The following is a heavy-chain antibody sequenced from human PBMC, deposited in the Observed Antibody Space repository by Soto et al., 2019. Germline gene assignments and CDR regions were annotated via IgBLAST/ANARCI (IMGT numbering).Heavy chain of an antibody. Sequence: QVQLQESGPGLVKPSETLSLTCTVSGGSISSYYWSWIRQPPGKGLEWIGYMYYSGSTNYNPSLKRRVTISVDTSKNKFSLKLTSVTAADTVVYYCARLPYSDYMDVWGKGTTVTVSS. V-gene: IGHV4-59*01. CDR2: MYYSGST. CDR1: GGSISSYY. J-gene: IGHJ6*03. CDR3: ARLPYSDYMDV.